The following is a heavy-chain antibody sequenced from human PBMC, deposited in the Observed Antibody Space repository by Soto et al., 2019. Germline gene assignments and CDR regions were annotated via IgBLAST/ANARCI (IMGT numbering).Heavy chain of an antibody. CDR3: TTGSVEGV. Sequence: EVQLVESGGGFIYPGGSLRLSCAASGLTISNAWMNWVRQAPGKGLEWVGRIKTNTEGGTTDYAAAVKGRSNVSRDYSKNTLYQQMNSLKTEDTAVYYGTTGSVEGVWGQGTTVTVSS. V-gene: IGHV3-15*07. J-gene: IGHJ6*02. D-gene: IGHD2-15*01. CDR2: IKTNTEGGTT. CDR1: GLTISNAW.